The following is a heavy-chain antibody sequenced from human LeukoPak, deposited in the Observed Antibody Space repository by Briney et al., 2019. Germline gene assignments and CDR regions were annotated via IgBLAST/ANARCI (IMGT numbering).Heavy chain of an antibody. CDR2: INSDSSRM. CDR3: ARELQGSGFDP. CDR1: GFTLSSYE. Sequence: GGSLRLSCAASGFTLSSYEMNWVRQAPGKGLEWVPYINSDSSRMDYADSVKGRFTISRDNARSSLYLQMNRLTGEDTAVYYCARELQGSGFDPWGQGTLVTASS. D-gene: IGHD6-19*01. J-gene: IGHJ5*02. V-gene: IGHV3-48*03.